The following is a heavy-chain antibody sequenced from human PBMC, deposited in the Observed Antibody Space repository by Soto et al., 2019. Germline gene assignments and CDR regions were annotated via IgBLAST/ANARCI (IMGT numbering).Heavy chain of an antibody. CDR2: IYSGGST. V-gene: IGHV3-53*01. Sequence: GGSLRLSCAASGFTVSSNYMSWVRQAPGKGLEWVSVIYSGGSTYYADSVKGRFTISRDNSKNTLYLQMNSLRAEDTAVYYCARDWGTVKYYYGMDVWGQGTTVTVSS. D-gene: IGHD4-17*01. CDR1: GFTVSSNY. CDR3: ARDWGTVKYYYGMDV. J-gene: IGHJ6*02.